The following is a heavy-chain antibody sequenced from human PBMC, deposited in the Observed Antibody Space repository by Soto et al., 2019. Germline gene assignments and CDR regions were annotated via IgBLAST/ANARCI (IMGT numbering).Heavy chain of an antibody. D-gene: IGHD2-15*01. V-gene: IGHV1-3*01. CDR2: INAGNGNT. CDR3: ARDREGGVVGVDWYFDL. Sequence: ASVKVSCKASGYTFTSYAMHWVRQAPGQRLEWMGWINAGNGNTKYSQKFQGRVTITRDTSASTAYMELSSLRSEDTAVYYCARDREGGVVGVDWYFDLWGRGTLVTVSS. J-gene: IGHJ2*01. CDR1: GYTFTSYA.